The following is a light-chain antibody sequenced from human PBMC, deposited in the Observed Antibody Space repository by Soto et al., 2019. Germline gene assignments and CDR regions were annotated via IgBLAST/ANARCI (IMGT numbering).Light chain of an antibody. V-gene: IGLV1-40*01. CDR1: SSNIGAGYD. J-gene: IGLJ2*01. Sequence: QLVLTQPPSVSGAPGQRVTISCTGSSSNIGAGYDVHWYQQLPGTAPKLLIYLNNQRPSGVPDRFSGSKSGTSASLAISGLQSEDEADYYCAAWDDSLNGVVFGGGTKLTVL. CDR3: AAWDDSLNGVV. CDR2: LNN.